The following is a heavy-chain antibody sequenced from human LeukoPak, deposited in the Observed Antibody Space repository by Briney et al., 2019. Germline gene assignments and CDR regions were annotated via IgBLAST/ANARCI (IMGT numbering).Heavy chain of an antibody. Sequence: SETLSLTCTVSGGSISSYYWSWIRQPPGKGLERIGYIYYSGSTNYNPSLKSRVTISVDTSKNQFSLKLSSVTAADTAVYYCARAPYYYDSSGYYPEYWGQGTLVTVSS. CDR1: GGSISSYY. D-gene: IGHD3-22*01. J-gene: IGHJ4*02. CDR3: ARAPYYYDSSGYYPEY. CDR2: IYYSGST. V-gene: IGHV4-59*01.